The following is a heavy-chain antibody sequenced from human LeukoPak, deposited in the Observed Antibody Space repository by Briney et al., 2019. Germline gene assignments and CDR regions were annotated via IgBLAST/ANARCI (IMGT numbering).Heavy chain of an antibody. V-gene: IGHV3-30*04. J-gene: IGHJ4*02. Sequence: GGSLRLSCAASGFTFNNYAMQWVRQAPGRGLEWVAVISSDGRKPYYADAVKGRFTISRDNSKNTVYMQMNGLRPEDTVVYYGARDFGYASGTYMVYWGQGTLVTVSS. D-gene: IGHD1-26*01. CDR3: ARDFGYASGTYMVY. CDR2: ISSDGRKP. CDR1: GFTFNNYA.